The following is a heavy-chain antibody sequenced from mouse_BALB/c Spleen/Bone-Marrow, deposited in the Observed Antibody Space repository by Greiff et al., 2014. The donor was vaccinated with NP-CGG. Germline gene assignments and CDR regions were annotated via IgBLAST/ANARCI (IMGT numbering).Heavy chain of an antibody. CDR2: IYPGDGDT. D-gene: IGHD2-1*01. CDR1: GYAFSSYW. Sequence: VHLVESGAEPVWPGSSVKISCKASGYAFSSYWMNWVKQRPGQGLEWIGQIYPGDGDTNYNGKFKGKATLTADKSSSTAYMQLSSLTSEDSAVYFCARTGNLAWFAYWGQGTLVTVSA. CDR3: ARTGNLAWFAY. V-gene: IGHV1-80*01. J-gene: IGHJ3*01.